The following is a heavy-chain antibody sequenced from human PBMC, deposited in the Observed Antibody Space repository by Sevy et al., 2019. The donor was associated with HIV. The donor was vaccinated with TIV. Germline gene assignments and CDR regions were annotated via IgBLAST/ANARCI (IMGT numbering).Heavy chain of an antibody. CDR3: GRDGGGGYYMDV. D-gene: IGHD3-16*01. CDR2: IYYSGST. V-gene: IGHV4-59*01. J-gene: IGHJ6*03. CDR1: GGSISSYY. Sequence: SETLSLTCTVSGGSISSYYWSWIRQPPGKGLEWIGYIYYSGSTNYNPSLKSRVTISVDTSKNQFSLKLSSVTAADTAVYYWGRDGGGGYYMDVWGKGTTVTVSS.